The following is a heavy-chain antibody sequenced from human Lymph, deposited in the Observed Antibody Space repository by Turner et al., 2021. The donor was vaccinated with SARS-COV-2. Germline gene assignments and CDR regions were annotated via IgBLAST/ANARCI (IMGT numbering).Heavy chain of an antibody. J-gene: IGHJ4*02. Sequence: QVQLVESGGGVVQPGRSLRLSCAASGFTFSSSGMHWVRQAPGKGLEWVAVVWYDGSNKFYAVSVKGRFTISRDNSKNTLYLQMNSLRAEDTAVYYCARHNGGRLDYWGQGTLVTVSS. D-gene: IGHD2-8*01. CDR1: GFTFSSSG. V-gene: IGHV3-33*01. CDR2: VWYDGSNK. CDR3: ARHNGGRLDY.